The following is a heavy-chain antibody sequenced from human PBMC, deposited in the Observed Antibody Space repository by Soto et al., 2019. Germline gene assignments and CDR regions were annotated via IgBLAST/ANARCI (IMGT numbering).Heavy chain of an antibody. Sequence: SETLSLTCAVSGDSISSSNWWSWVRQPPGKGLEWIGEIYHSGSTNYNPSLKNRITISVDKSKNHFSLKLSSVTAADTATYYCAHSWLDSSSWHHAFDIWGQGTMVTVS. CDR2: IYHSGST. J-gene: IGHJ3*02. CDR3: AHSWLDSSSWHHAFDI. V-gene: IGHV4-4*02. D-gene: IGHD6-13*01. CDR1: GDSISSSNW.